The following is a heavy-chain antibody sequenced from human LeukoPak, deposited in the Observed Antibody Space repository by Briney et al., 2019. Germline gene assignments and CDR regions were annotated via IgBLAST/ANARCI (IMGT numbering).Heavy chain of an antibody. J-gene: IGHJ4*02. CDR1: GGSISSGDYY. Sequence: SQTLSLTCTVSGGSISSGDYYWSWIRQPPEKGLEWIGSIYYSGSTYYNPSLKSRVTISVDTSKNQFSLKLSSVTVADTAVYYCARTYDFWSGYPRYLDYWGQGTLVTVSS. D-gene: IGHD3-3*01. CDR3: ARTYDFWSGYPRYLDY. CDR2: IYYSGST. V-gene: IGHV4-30-4*08.